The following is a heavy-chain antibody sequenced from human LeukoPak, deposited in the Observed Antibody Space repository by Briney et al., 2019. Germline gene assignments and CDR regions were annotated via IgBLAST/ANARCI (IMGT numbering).Heavy chain of an antibody. D-gene: IGHD5-24*01. CDR3: AREIDRDDYNRFFDY. CDR1: GYTFTSYA. J-gene: IGHJ4*02. V-gene: IGHV1-3*01. Sequence: ASVKVSCKASGYTFTSYAMHWVRRAPGQRLEWMGWINAGNGDTKYSQKFQGRVTIARDTSASTAYMEMRSLRSEDTAVYYCAREIDRDDYNRFFDYWGQGTLVTVSS. CDR2: INAGNGDT.